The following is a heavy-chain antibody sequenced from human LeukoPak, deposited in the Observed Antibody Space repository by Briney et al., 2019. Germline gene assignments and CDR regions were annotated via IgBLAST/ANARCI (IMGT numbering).Heavy chain of an antibody. CDR1: GGTFSSYA. Sequence: GSSVKVSCKASGGTFSSYAISWVRQAPGQGLEWMGGIIPIFGTANYAQKFQGRVTITADESTSTAYMELSSLRSEDTAVYYCAREATGTTYSGSDNWFDPWGQGTLVTVSS. V-gene: IGHV1-69*01. CDR2: IIPIFGTA. J-gene: IGHJ5*02. CDR3: AREATGTTYSGSDNWFDP. D-gene: IGHD1-1*01.